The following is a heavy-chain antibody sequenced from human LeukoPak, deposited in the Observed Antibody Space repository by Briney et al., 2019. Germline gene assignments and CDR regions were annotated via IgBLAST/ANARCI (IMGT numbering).Heavy chain of an antibody. V-gene: IGHV3-23*01. Sequence: GGSLRLSCAASGFTFSSYAMSWVRQAPGKGLEWVSAISGSGGSTYCADSVKGRFTISRDNSKNTLYLQMNSLRAEDTAVYYCARGGYSYGPYDYWGQGTLVTVSS. CDR2: ISGSGGST. J-gene: IGHJ4*02. CDR1: GFTFSSYA. CDR3: ARGGYSYGPYDY. D-gene: IGHD5-18*01.